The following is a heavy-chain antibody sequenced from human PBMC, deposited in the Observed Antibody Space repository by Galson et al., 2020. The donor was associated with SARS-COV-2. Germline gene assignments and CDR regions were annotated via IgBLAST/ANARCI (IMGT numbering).Heavy chain of an antibody. D-gene: IGHD6-13*01. J-gene: IGHJ4*02. CDR3: ARAWDSSTWKTYFDY. CDR1: GYTFISYG. CDR2: ISDYNGNT. Sequence: ASVKVSCKASGYTFISYGISWVRQAPGQGLEWMGWISDYNGNTNYAQRLQGRVTMTTDTSTRTAHMELRSLRSDDTAVYYCARAWDSSTWKTYFDYWGQGTRVTVSS. V-gene: IGHV1-18*01.